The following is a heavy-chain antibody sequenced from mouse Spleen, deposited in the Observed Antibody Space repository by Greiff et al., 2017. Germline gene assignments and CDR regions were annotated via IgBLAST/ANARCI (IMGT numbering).Heavy chain of an antibody. D-gene: IGHD2-10*01. CDR1: GYTFTSYW. J-gene: IGHJ2*01. CDR2: IYPGSGST. V-gene: IGHV1-55*01. Sequence: VQLQQPGAELVKPGASVKLSCKASGYTFTSYWMHWVKQRPGRGLEWIGDIYPGSGSTNYNEKFKSKATLTVDTSSSTAYMQLSSLTSEDSAVYYCARKGAYPYYFDYWGQGTTLTVSS. CDR3: ARKGAYPYYFDY.